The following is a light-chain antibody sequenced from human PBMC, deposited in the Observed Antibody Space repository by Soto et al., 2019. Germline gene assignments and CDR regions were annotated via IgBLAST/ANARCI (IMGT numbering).Light chain of an antibody. CDR3: SSYTISSTLV. Sequence: QSALTQPASVSGSPGQSVTISCTGTSSDVGGYNYVSWYQQHPGKAPKLMIYEVSNRPSGVSNRFSGSKSGNTASLTCSGLQAEDEAEYYCSSYTISSTLVFGPGTKLTVL. CDR2: EVS. J-gene: IGLJ1*01. V-gene: IGLV2-14*01. CDR1: SSDVGGYNY.